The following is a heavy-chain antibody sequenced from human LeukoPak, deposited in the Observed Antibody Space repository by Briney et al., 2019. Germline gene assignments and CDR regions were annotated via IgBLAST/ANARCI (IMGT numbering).Heavy chain of an antibody. Sequence: GGSLRLSCAASGFTFSSYSMNWVRQAPGKGLEWISYISSSISTIYYADSVKGRFTISRDNAKNSLSLQMNSLRAEDTAVYYCTRVPYSYGFSSDYWGQGTLVTVTS. CDR1: GFTFSSYS. J-gene: IGHJ4*02. CDR3: TRVPYSYGFSSDY. V-gene: IGHV3-48*01. CDR2: ISSSISTI. D-gene: IGHD5-18*01.